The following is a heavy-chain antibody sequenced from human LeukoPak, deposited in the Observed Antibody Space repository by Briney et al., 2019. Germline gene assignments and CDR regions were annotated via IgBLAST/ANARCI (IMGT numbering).Heavy chain of an antibody. V-gene: IGHV1-8*01. Sequence: ASVKVSCKASGYTFTSYDINWVRQATGQGLEWMGWMNPNSGNTGYAQKFQGRVTMTRNTSISTAYMELSSLRSEDTAVYYCARRRYCSGGSCYPALYYFDYWGQGTLVTVSS. CDR3: ARRRYCSGGSCYPALYYFDY. J-gene: IGHJ4*02. D-gene: IGHD2-15*01. CDR1: GYTFTSYD. CDR2: MNPNSGNT.